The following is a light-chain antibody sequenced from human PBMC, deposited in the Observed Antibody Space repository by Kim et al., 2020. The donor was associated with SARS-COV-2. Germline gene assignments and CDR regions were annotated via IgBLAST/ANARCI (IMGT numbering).Light chain of an antibody. J-gene: IGKJ5*01. CDR1: QNVGNNY. V-gene: IGKV3-20*01. CDR2: DAS. CDR3: QQYHTSPLT. Sequence: SPGERASVSCRASQNVGNNYLAWYQQKPGQAPRLLIYDASTRSTGIPDRFSRSGSGTDFTLTISRLEPEDFAVYYCQQYHTSPLTFGQGTRLEIK.